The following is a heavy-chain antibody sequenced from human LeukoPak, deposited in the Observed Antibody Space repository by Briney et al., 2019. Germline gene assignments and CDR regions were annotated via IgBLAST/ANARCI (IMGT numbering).Heavy chain of an antibody. Sequence: GGSLRLSCAASGFTFSSYWMHWVRQAPGEGLVWVSRINSDGSSTSYADSVKGRFTISRDNAKNTLYLQMNSLRAEDTAVYYCAFDMITFGGVDYWGQGTLVTVSS. V-gene: IGHV3-74*01. CDR1: GFTFSSYW. D-gene: IGHD3-16*01. CDR3: AFDMITFGGVDY. CDR2: INSDGSST. J-gene: IGHJ4*02.